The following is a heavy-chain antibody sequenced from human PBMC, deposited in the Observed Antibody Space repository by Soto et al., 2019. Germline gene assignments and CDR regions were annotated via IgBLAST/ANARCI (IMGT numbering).Heavy chain of an antibody. D-gene: IGHD3-10*01. Sequence: QVQVVESGGGVVQPGRSLRLSCAASGFTFSTYAMHWVRQAPGKGLEWVAVISYDGSNEYYVDSVKGRFTISRDNSKNTLYLQMKSLREGETAGYYWARGSAGHYNSGTLLDWGQGTLVTVSS. V-gene: IGHV3-30-3*01. CDR1: GFTFSTYA. CDR2: ISYDGSNE. CDR3: ARGSAGHYNSGTLLD. J-gene: IGHJ4*02.